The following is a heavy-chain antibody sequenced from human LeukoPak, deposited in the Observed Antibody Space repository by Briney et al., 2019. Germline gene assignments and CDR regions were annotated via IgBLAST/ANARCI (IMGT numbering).Heavy chain of an antibody. CDR1: GYTLIELS. Sequence: ASVKVCCKVSGYTLIELSMHWVRQAPGKGLEWMGGFDPEDGETIYAQKFQGRVTMTEDTSTDTAYMELSSLRSEDTAVYYCATGRVLRVVTGLYDGMDVWGQGTTVTVSS. D-gene: IGHD2-21*02. V-gene: IGHV1-24*01. CDR2: FDPEDGET. J-gene: IGHJ6*02. CDR3: ATGRVLRVVTGLYDGMDV.